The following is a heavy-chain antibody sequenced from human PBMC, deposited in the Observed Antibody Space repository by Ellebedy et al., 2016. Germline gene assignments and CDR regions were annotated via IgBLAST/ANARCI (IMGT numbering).Heavy chain of an antibody. D-gene: IGHD3-10*01. Sequence: SLKISCTASGFTFGDYAMHWVRHAPGRGLEWVSGISWNSDIIGLADAVKGRFTISRDNAKNSLYLQMNNLRPEDPALYYCAKDVLRGLYYFDSWGQGTQVSVSS. CDR3: AKDVLRGLYYFDS. J-gene: IGHJ4*02. V-gene: IGHV3-9*01. CDR2: ISWNSDII. CDR1: GFTFGDYA.